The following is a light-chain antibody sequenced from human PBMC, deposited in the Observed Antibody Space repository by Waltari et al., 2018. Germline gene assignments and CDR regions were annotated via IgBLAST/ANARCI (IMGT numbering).Light chain of an antibody. CDR3: QPNYDTPRT. CDR1: QTIDY. V-gene: IGKV1-39*01. Sequence: QMTQSPSSLSASVGDTVTITCRVSQTIDYLSWYQHKPWEAPKLLIYETSTLQSGVPTRFSGSKFGTTFILTISSLQPEDFATYFCQPNYDTPRTFGQGTKVDIK. J-gene: IGKJ2*02. CDR2: ETS.